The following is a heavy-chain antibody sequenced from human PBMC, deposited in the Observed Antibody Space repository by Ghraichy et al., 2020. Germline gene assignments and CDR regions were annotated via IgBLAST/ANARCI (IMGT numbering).Heavy chain of an antibody. D-gene: IGHD6-13*01. V-gene: IGHV1-46*01. CDR1: GYTFTSYY. J-gene: IGHJ4*02. Sequence: ASVKVSCKASGYTFTSYYMYWVRQAPGQGLEWMGIINPSGGSTSYAQKFQGRVTMTRDTSTSTVYMELSSLRSEDTAVYYCARESSWYYFDYWGQGTLVTVSS. CDR3: ARESSWYYFDY. CDR2: INPSGGST.